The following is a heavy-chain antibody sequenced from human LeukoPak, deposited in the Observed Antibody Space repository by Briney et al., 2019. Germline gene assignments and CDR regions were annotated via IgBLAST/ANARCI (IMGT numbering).Heavy chain of an antibody. Sequence: ASVKVSCKASGYTFTSYYMHWVRQAPGQGLEWMGIVNPSGGSTSYAQKFQGRVTMTRDTSTSTVYMELSSLRSEDTAVYYCATSTMIVAVSIDYWGQGTLVTVSS. D-gene: IGHD3-22*01. CDR2: VNPSGGST. J-gene: IGHJ4*02. V-gene: IGHV1-46*01. CDR1: GYTFTSYY. CDR3: ATSTMIVAVSIDY.